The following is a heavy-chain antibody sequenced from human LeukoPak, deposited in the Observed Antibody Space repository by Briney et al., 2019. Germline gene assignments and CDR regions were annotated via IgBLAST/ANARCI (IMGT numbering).Heavy chain of an antibody. CDR3: AKEVDCPSDCLFFHS. CDR2: SSSSRWYI. CDR1: GFTFSSYS. D-gene: IGHD2-21*02. V-gene: IGHV3-21*04. J-gene: IGHJ4*02. Sequence: GGSLRLSCAASGFTFSSYSMNWVRQAPGKGREWVSSSSSSRWYICSADSVKGPCTISRNNSRNPVFLQMNSLRPEDSALYHCAKEVDCPSDCLFFHSWGQGTLVTVSS.